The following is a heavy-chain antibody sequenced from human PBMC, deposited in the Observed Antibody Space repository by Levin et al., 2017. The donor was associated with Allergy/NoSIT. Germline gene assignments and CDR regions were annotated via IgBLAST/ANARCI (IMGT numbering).Heavy chain of an antibody. CDR1: GYTFTSYY. D-gene: IGHD1-26*01. J-gene: IGHJ4*02. CDR3: ARGPQWGPLDY. CDR2: INPSGVSI. Sequence: ASVKVSCKASGYTFTSYYMHWVRQAPGQGLEWMGIINPSGVSIGYAQKFQGRVTMTRDTSTSTVYMELSSLRSEDTAVYYCARGPQWGPLDYWGQGTLVTVSS. V-gene: IGHV1-46*01.